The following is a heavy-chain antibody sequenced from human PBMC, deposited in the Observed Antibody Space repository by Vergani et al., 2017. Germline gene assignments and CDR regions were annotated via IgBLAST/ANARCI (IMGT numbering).Heavy chain of an antibody. CDR1: GFTVSSNY. CDR3: AKELGDYYDSSGLSY. CDR2: IYSGGST. Sequence: EVQLVESGGGLVQPGGSLRLSCAASGFTVSSNYMSWVRQAPGKGLEWVSVIYSGGSTYYADSVKGRFTISRDNSKNTLYLQMNSLRAEDTAVYYCAKELGDYYDSSGLSYWGQGTLVTVSS. V-gene: IGHV3-66*01. J-gene: IGHJ4*02. D-gene: IGHD3-22*01.